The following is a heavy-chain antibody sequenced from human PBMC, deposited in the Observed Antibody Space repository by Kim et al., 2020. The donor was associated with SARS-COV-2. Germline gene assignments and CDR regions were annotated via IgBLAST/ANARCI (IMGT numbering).Heavy chain of an antibody. J-gene: IGHJ3*02. V-gene: IGHV4-31*03. CDR2: IYHSGST. D-gene: IGHD3-10*01. Sequence: SETLSLTCTVSGGSISSGAYYWSWIRQHPGKGLEWIGHIYHSGSTYYNPSLKSRVAASVDTSKNQFSLKLSSVTAADTAVYYCARHVARSGNWAFDIWGQGTMVTVSS. CDR3: ARHVARSGNWAFDI. CDR1: GGSISSGAYY.